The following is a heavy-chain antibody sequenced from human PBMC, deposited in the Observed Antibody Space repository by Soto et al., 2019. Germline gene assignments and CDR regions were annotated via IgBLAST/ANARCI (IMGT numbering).Heavy chain of an antibody. J-gene: IGHJ4*02. CDR2: VYYTGST. Sequence: SETLSLTCTVSGDSISTFYWGWMRQSPGKELEWIGYVYYTGSTNYNPSLKSRVTISVDRSKNQFSLKLTSANAADTAVYYCARGRAVRNYADDSSDYFYFFDYWGQGTQVTVSS. CDR3: ARGRAVRNYADDSSDYFYFFDY. CDR1: GDSISTFY. D-gene: IGHD3-22*01. V-gene: IGHV4-59*01.